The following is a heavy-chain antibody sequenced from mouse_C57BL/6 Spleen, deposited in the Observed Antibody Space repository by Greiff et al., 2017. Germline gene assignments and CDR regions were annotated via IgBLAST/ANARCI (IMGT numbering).Heavy chain of an antibody. CDR3: ASLSYYGSSYHV. J-gene: IGHJ1*03. CDR1: GYTFTSYW. Sequence: QVQLQQPGAELVRPGSSVKLSCKASGYTFTSYWMDWVKQRPGQGLEWIGNIYPSDSETHYNQKFKDKATLTVDKSSSTAYMQLSSLTSEDSAVYYCASLSYYGSSYHVWGTGTTVTVSS. CDR2: IYPSDSET. V-gene: IGHV1-61*01. D-gene: IGHD1-1*01.